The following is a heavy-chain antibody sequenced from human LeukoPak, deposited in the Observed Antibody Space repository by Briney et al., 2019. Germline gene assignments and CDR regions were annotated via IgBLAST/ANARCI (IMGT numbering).Heavy chain of an antibody. CDR1: GYSISGGSY. V-gene: IGHV4-38-2*01. Sequence: PSETLSLTCAVSGYSISGGSYWGWIRRSPGKGLEWIGSFYRGGSTYYNPSLKSPVTISVDTSKNQFSLKLSSVTAADTAVYYCATLTHIVVVPTSLHGAFDIWGQGTMVTVSS. CDR2: FYRGGST. D-gene: IGHD2-2*01. J-gene: IGHJ3*02. CDR3: ATLTHIVVVPTSLHGAFDI.